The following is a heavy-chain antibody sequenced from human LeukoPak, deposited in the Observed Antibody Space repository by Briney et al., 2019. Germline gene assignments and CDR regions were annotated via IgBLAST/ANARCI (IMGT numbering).Heavy chain of an antibody. CDR2: IYYSGST. CDR3: ARVSFSSGWYVNYFDY. CDR1: GGSISSYY. Sequence: SETLSLTCTVSGGSISSYYWSWIRQPPGKGLEWIGYIYYSGSTNYNPSLKSRVTISVDTSKNQFSLKLSSVTAADTAVYYCARVSFSSGWYVNYFDYWGQGTLVTVSS. D-gene: IGHD6-19*01. J-gene: IGHJ4*02. V-gene: IGHV4-59*01.